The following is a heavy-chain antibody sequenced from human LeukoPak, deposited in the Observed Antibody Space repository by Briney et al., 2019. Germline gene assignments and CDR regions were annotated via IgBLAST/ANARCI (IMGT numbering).Heavy chain of an antibody. CDR3: AREAIFGVVITHSPFDY. Sequence: PGGSLRLSCAASGFTFDDYGMSWVRHAPGKGLEWVSGINWNGGSTVYADSVKGRFTISRDNAKNSLYMQMNSRRAEDTALYYCAREAIFGVVITHSPFDYWGQGTLVTVSS. J-gene: IGHJ4*02. CDR1: GFTFDDYG. V-gene: IGHV3-20*04. CDR2: INWNGGST. D-gene: IGHD3-3*01.